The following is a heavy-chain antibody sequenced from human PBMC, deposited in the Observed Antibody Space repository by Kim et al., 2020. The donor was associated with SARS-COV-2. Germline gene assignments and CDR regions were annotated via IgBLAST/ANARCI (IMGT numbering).Heavy chain of an antibody. CDR2: IGSSNGNT. V-gene: IGHV3-23*01. CDR1: GFMVKRYA. Sequence: GGSLRLSCAASGFMVKRYAMTWVRQPPGKGLEWISIGSSNGNTNYADSVKGRFSMSRDSSANTVYLHMNSLRAEDTAVYYCAKNIAPGVRGNAMDVLGQG. J-gene: IGHJ6*02. CDR3: AKNIAPGVRGNAMDV. D-gene: IGHD6-13*01.